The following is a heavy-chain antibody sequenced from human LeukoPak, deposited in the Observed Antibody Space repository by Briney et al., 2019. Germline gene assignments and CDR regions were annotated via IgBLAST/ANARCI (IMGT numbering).Heavy chain of an antibody. CDR3: ARESSLVAAASFDY. V-gene: IGHV3-15*01. CDR1: GFTFSNAW. CDR2: IKSEIHGGTT. J-gene: IGHJ4*02. Sequence: GGTVRLSCAASGFTFSNAWMSWVRQAPGKGLEWVGRIKSEIHGGTTDHAAPVKGGFTVSRDNSKNTLYLQMNSLRAEDTAVYYCARESSLVAAASFDYWGQGTLV. D-gene: IGHD6-13*01.